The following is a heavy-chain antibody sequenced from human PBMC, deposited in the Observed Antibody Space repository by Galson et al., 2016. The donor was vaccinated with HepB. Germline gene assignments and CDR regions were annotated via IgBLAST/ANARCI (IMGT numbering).Heavy chain of an antibody. Sequence: SETLSLTCSVSGGSISNYYWSWIRQTAGKGLEWIGRLYGSGTTNYNPSLKSRVTMSVDRSKNQLSLLLTSVTAGDTAVYYLARPGIPVPTASTFVYYYYTMDVWGQGTTVTGSS. D-gene: IGHD5-12*01. V-gene: IGHV4-4*07. CDR1: GGSISNYY. J-gene: IGHJ6*02. CDR2: LYGSGTT. CDR3: ARPGIPVPTASTFVYYYYTMDV.